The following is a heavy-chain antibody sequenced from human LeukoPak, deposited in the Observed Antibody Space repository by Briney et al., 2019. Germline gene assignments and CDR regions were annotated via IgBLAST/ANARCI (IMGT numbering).Heavy chain of an antibody. CDR2: ISWISGSI. Sequence: GGSLRLSCAASGFTFDDYAMHWVRQAPGKGLEWVSGISWISGSIGYADSVKGRFTISRDNAKNSLYLQMNSLRAEDTALYYCAKVGGGYYDILTGRGSYYYGMDVWGQGTTVTVSS. J-gene: IGHJ6*02. CDR3: AKVGGGYYDILTGRGSYYYGMDV. D-gene: IGHD3-9*01. V-gene: IGHV3-9*01. CDR1: GFTFDDYA.